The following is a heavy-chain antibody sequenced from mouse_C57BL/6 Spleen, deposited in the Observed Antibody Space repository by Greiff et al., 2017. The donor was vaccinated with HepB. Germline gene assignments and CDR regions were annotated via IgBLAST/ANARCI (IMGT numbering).Heavy chain of an antibody. CDR2: IHPSDSDT. CDR1: GYTFTSYW. J-gene: IGHJ1*03. Sequence: VQLQQPGAELVKPGASVKVSCKASGYTFTSYWMHWVKQRPGQGLEWIGRIHPSDSDTNYNQKFKGKATLTVDKSSSTAYMQLSSLTSEDSAVYYCANYYGSSYVGWYFDVWGTGTTVTVSS. V-gene: IGHV1-74*01. D-gene: IGHD1-1*01. CDR3: ANYYGSSYVGWYFDV.